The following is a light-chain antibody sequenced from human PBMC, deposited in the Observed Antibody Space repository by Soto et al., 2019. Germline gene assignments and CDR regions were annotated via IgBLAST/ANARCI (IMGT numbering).Light chain of an antibody. Sequence: DIQMTQSPSTLSASXGYRVTLTCRARQSISSCLAWYHQNPGKAXKLMIXDASSLESGVQSRLSGSGSGKDFTLNISSLQPDEFATYYCKQYNSYSPRTFGQGTKVDIK. J-gene: IGKJ1*01. CDR3: KQYNSYSPRT. CDR1: QSISSC. CDR2: DAS. V-gene: IGKV1-5*01.